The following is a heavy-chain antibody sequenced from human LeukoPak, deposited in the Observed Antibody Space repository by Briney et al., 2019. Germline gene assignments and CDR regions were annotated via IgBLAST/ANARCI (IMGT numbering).Heavy chain of an antibody. CDR1: GFTFSSYA. CDR3: ASTPSRIRAFDI. V-gene: IGHV3-30*01. CDR2: ISYDGSNK. J-gene: IGHJ3*02. D-gene: IGHD2-15*01. Sequence: QPGGSLRLSCAASGFTFSSYAMHWVRQAPGKGLEWVAVISYDGSNKYYADSVKGRFTISRDNSKNTLYLQMNSLRAEDTAVYYCASTPSRIRAFDIWGQGTMVTVSS.